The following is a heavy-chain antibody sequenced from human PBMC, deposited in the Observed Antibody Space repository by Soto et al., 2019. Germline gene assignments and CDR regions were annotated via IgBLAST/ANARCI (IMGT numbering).Heavy chain of an antibody. J-gene: IGHJ5*02. CDR2: VTAGTGDT. Sequence: ASVKVSCKASGYTFTVYAIHWVRQAPGEGLEWVGWVTAGTGDTKYAQKFQGRVTITRDISASTAYMELSSLTSEDTAVYYCAREYPGFDPWGQGTLVTV. CDR1: GYTFTVYA. CDR3: AREYPGFDP. D-gene: IGHD2-2*02. V-gene: IGHV1-3*01.